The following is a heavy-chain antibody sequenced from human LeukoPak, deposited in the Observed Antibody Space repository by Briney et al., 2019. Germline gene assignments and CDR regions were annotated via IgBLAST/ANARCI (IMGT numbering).Heavy chain of an antibody. CDR2: IYPSGTA. CDR1: GDSISSYY. CDR3: ARAARTSGWTAFDI. Sequence: KSSETLSLTCTVSGDSISSYYWNWVRQPAGKGLEWIGRIYPSGTANYNPSLKSRVTMSVDTSKNQFSLKLSSVTAADTAVYYCARAARTSGWTAFDIWGQGTMVTVSS. D-gene: IGHD6-19*01. J-gene: IGHJ3*02. V-gene: IGHV4-4*07.